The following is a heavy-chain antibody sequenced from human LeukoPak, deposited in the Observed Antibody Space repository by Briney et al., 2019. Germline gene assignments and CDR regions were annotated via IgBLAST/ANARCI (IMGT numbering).Heavy chain of an antibody. CDR1: GGSISSSSYY. Sequence: PSETLSLTCTVSGGSISSSSYYWGWIRQPPGKGLEWIGSIYYSGSTYYNPSLKSRVTISVDTSKNQFSLKLSSVTAADTAVYYCARLRMSGYYYFFDYWGQGTLSPSPQ. V-gene: IGHV4-39*01. CDR2: IYYSGST. D-gene: IGHD3-22*01. J-gene: IGHJ4*02. CDR3: ARLRMSGYYYFFDY.